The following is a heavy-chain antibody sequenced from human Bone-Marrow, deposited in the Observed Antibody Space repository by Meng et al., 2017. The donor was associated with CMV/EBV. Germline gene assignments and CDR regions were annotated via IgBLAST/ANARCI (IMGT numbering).Heavy chain of an antibody. D-gene: IGHD3-3*01. CDR1: GGSVHSGNSY. J-gene: IGHJ2*01. Sequence: SETLSLTCTVSGGSVHSGNSYWSWIRQPPGKGLEWIGYIYYSGSTSYNPSLKSRVTISVDTSKNQFFLKLRSVTAADAAVYYCGIWRNSYFDVWGRGTVVTVSS. V-gene: IGHV4-61*01. CDR3: GIWRNSYFDV. CDR2: IYYSGST.